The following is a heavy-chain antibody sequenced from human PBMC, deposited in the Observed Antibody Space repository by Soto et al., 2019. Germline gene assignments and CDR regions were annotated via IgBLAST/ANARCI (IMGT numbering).Heavy chain of an antibody. CDR3: ARGYYDSSGSPDY. V-gene: IGHV3-33*01. Sequence: GGSLRLSCAASGFTFSSYGMHWVRQAPGKGPEWVAVIWYDGSNKYYADSVKGRFTISRDNSKNTLYLQMNSLRAEDTAVYYCARGYYDSSGSPDYWGQGTLVTVSS. CDR1: GFTFSSYG. J-gene: IGHJ4*02. CDR2: IWYDGSNK. D-gene: IGHD3-22*01.